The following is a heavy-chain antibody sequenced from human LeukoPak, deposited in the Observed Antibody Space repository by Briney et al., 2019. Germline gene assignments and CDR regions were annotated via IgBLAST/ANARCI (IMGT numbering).Heavy chain of an antibody. V-gene: IGHV3-23*01. CDR1: GFTFSSYS. CDR3: ARDEIPSGT. J-gene: IGHJ3*01. Sequence: PGGSLRLSCVASGFTFSSYSMNWVRQAPGKGLEWVSVISGSGGSTYYADSVKGRFTISRDNSRSTVDLQMNSLRVEDTGIYYCARDEIPSGTWGQGTMVIVSS. D-gene: IGHD6-25*01. CDR2: ISGSGGST.